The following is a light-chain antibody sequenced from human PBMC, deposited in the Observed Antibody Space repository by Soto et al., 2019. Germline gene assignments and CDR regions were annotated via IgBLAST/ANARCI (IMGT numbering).Light chain of an antibody. CDR2: GAS. V-gene: IGKV3-20*01. CDR3: QQYGSSRT. Sequence: EIVLTQSPGTLSLSPGERATLSCRASQSVSSSYLAWYQQKPGQAPRLLIYGASSRATGIPDRFSGSGSGTDFTLTISRLEPEEFAVYYCQQYGSSRTFGQGTKVDI. CDR1: QSVSSSY. J-gene: IGKJ1*01.